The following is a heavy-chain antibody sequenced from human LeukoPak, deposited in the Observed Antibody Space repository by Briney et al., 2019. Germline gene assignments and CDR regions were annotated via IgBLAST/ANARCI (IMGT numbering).Heavy chain of an antibody. CDR2: ISYDGSNK. J-gene: IGHJ4*02. V-gene: IGHV3-30*04. D-gene: IGHD6-19*01. CDR3: ARVFYSSGWYGNFDY. Sequence: GGSLRLSCAASGFTFSSYAMHWVRQAPGKGLEWVAVISYDGSNKYYAGSVKGRFTISRDNSKNTLYLQMNSLRAEDTAVYYCARVFYSSGWYGNFDYWGQGTLVTVSS. CDR1: GFTFSSYA.